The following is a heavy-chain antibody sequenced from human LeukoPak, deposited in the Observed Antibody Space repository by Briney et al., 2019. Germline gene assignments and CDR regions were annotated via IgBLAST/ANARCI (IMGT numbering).Heavy chain of an antibody. V-gene: IGHV4-34*01. J-gene: IGHJ5*02. CDR1: GGSFSGYY. D-gene: IGHD3-22*01. Sequence: SETLSLTCAVYGGSFSGYYWSWIRQPPGKGLEWIGEINHSGSTNYNPSLKSRVTISVDTSKNQFSLKLSSVTAADTAVYYCAGRTYYYDSSGYHNWFDPWGQGTLVTVSS. CDR2: INHSGST. CDR3: AGRTYYYDSSGYHNWFDP.